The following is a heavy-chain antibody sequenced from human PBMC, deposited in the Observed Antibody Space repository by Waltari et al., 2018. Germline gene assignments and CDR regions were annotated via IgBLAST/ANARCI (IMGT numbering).Heavy chain of an antibody. Sequence: QVQLQESGPGLVKPSETLSLTCTVSGGSISSYYWSWIRQPAGKGLEWIGRIYTSGSTNYNPSLKSRVTMSVDTSKNQFSLKLSSVTAADTAVYYCARELLWFGQNWFDPWGQGTLVTVSS. CDR2: IYTSGST. CDR3: ARELLWFGQNWFDP. D-gene: IGHD3-10*01. V-gene: IGHV4-4*07. CDR1: GGSISSYY. J-gene: IGHJ5*02.